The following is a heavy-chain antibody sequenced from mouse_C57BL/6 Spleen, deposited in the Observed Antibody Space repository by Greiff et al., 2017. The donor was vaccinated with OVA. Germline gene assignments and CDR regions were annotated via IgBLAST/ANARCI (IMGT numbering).Heavy chain of an antibody. Sequence: VQLHQSGAELVKPGASVKISCKASGYAFSSYWMNWVKQRPGKGLEWIGQIYPGDGDTNYNGKFKGKATLTADKSSSTAYMQLSSLTSEDSAVYFCARFEGSNYAMDYWGQGTSVTVSS. J-gene: IGHJ4*01. CDR3: ARFEGSNYAMDY. V-gene: IGHV1-80*01. CDR1: GYAFSSYW. D-gene: IGHD1-1*01. CDR2: IYPGDGDT.